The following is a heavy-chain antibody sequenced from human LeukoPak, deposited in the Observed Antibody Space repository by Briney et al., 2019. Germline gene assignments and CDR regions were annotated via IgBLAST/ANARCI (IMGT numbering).Heavy chain of an antibody. D-gene: IGHD2-21*02. J-gene: IGHJ4*02. CDR1: GFTFSSYS. CDR3: AKERSRGGDCLGY. Sequence: GGSLRLSCAASGFTFSSYSMNWVCQAPGKGLEWVSAISVSGGSTYYADSVKGRFTISRDNSKNTLYLQMNSLRAEETAVYYCAKERSRGGDCLGYWGQGTLVTVSS. CDR2: ISVSGGST. V-gene: IGHV3-23*01.